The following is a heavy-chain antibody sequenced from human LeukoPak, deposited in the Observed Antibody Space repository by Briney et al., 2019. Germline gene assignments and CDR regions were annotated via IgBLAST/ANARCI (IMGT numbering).Heavy chain of an antibody. Sequence: NPSETLSLTCAVSGGSISSSNWWSGVRQPPGKGLGWIGEIYHSGSTNYNPSLKSRVTISVDKSKNQFSLKLSSVTAAGTAVYYCARASVTYYYYYYMDVWGKGTTVTVSS. CDR3: ARASVTYYYYYYMDV. D-gene: IGHD4-11*01. CDR2: IYHSGST. CDR1: GGSISSSNW. J-gene: IGHJ6*03. V-gene: IGHV4-4*02.